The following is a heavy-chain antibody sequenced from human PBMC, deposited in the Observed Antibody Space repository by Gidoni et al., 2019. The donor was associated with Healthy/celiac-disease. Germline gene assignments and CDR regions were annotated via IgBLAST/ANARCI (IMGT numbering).Heavy chain of an antibody. J-gene: IGHJ6*02. CDR3: VKDHCAVDTAMVPYYYYGMDV. Sequence: EVQLVVSGGGLVQPGRSLRSSCSASGFPFSSYAIHWVRQAPGKGLEYVSAISSNGVSTYYADSVKGRFTIYRDNSKNTLYLQMSSLRTEDTAVYYCVKDHCAVDTAMVPYYYYGMDVWGQGTTVTVSS. D-gene: IGHD5-18*01. CDR1: GFPFSSYA. V-gene: IGHV3-64D*06. CDR2: ISSNGVST.